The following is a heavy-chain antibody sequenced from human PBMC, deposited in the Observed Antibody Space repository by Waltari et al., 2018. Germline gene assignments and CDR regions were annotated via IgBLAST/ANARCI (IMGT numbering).Heavy chain of an antibody. CDR2: INTNNGQT. V-gene: IGHV1-18*01. CDR3: ARVPQMYYMDV. CDR1: GYIFTGYS. J-gene: IGHJ6*03. Sequence: QIQLVQSGAEVKRPGASVKVSCKTSGYIFTGYSVSWVRQAPGQGLEWMAWINTNNGQTNYAQKFQGRVTVTTDTSTNTAYMEVRSLRSDDTAVYYCARVPQMYYMDVWGKGTTVT.